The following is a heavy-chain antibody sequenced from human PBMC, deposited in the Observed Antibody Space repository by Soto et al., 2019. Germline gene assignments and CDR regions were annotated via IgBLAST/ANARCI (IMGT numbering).Heavy chain of an antibody. D-gene: IGHD3-16*01. CDR2: IYWDDDK. CDR3: AHSPQYYRYGWFGP. J-gene: IGHJ5*02. Sequence: QITLKESGPTLVKPTQTLTLTCTFSGFSLTTRGVGVGWIRQPPGKALECLALIYWDDDKRYSPSLQSRLSIPKDTSHNHVVLTTTNVDPVDTGPYFCAHSPQYYRYGWFGPWGQGTLVSVSS. CDR1: GFSLTTRGVG. V-gene: IGHV2-5*02.